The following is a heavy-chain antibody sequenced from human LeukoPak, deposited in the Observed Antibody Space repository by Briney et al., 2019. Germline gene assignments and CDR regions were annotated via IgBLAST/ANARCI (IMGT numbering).Heavy chain of an antibody. CDR1: GGSISSSSYY. Sequence: PSETLSLTCTVSGGSISSSSYYWGWIRQPPRKGLEWIGSIYYSGSTYYNPSLKSRVTISVDTSKNQFSLKLSSVTAADTAVYYCASSGAAAPASWGQGTLVTVSS. CDR3: ASSGAAAPAS. CDR2: IYYSGST. J-gene: IGHJ4*02. D-gene: IGHD6-13*01. V-gene: IGHV4-39*01.